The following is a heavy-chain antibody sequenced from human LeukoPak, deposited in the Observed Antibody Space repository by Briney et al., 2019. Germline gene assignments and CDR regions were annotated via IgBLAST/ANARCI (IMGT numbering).Heavy chain of an antibody. J-gene: IGHJ5*02. Sequence: EASVKVSCKASGGTFSSYAISWVRQAPGQGLEWMGRIIPILGIANYAQKFRGRVTITADKSTSTAYMELSSLRSEDTAVYYCARAVGAGYAGPFDPWGQGTLVTVSS. V-gene: IGHV1-69*04. CDR2: IIPILGIA. CDR1: GGTFSSYA. D-gene: IGHD5-12*01. CDR3: ARAVGAGYAGPFDP.